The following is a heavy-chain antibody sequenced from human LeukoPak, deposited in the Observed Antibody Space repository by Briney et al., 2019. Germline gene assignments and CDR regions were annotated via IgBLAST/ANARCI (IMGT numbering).Heavy chain of an antibody. Sequence: SETLSLTCTVSGGSISSSNYYWNWIRQPAGKGLEWIGRYYTSGSTNYNPSLKSRVTISVDTSKNQFSLKLSSVTAADTAVYYCARGLWFGDENPPYFDYWGQGTLVTVSS. J-gene: IGHJ4*02. D-gene: IGHD3-10*01. CDR2: YYTSGST. CDR3: ARGLWFGDENPPYFDY. V-gene: IGHV4-61*02. CDR1: GGSISSSNYY.